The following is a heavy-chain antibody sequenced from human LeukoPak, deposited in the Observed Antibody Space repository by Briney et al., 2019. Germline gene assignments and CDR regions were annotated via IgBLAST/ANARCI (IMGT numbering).Heavy chain of an antibody. J-gene: IGHJ4*02. CDR1: RYTFTGYY. CDR3: ARGYSGYDWVLGY. Sequence: PSVKVSCKASRYTFTGYYMHWVRQAPGQGLEWMGWINPNSGGTNYAQKFQGRVTMTRDTSITTAYMELSRLTSDDTAVYYCARGYSGYDWVLGYWGQGTLVTVSS. CDR2: INPNSGGT. D-gene: IGHD5-12*01. V-gene: IGHV1-2*02.